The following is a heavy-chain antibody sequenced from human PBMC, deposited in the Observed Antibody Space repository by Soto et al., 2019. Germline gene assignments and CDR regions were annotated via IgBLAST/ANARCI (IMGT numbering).Heavy chain of an antibody. CDR3: AKVKGCSGGSCYVLDY. J-gene: IGHJ4*02. CDR1: GFTFSSYA. D-gene: IGHD2-15*01. Sequence: EVQLLESGGGLVQPGGSLRLSCAASGFTFSSYAMNWVRQAPGKGLEWVSGISGNGGNTYYADAVRGRFTISRDNSKNTLYLQMNSLRAEDTAVYYCAKVKGCSGGSCYVLDYWGQGTLVTVSS. CDR2: ISGNGGNT. V-gene: IGHV3-23*01.